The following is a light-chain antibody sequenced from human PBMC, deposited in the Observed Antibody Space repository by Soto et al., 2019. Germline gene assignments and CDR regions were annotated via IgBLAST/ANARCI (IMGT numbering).Light chain of an antibody. CDR2: LNSDGSH. J-gene: IGLJ2*01. CDR3: QTWGTGIIGVV. V-gene: IGLV4-69*01. CDR1: SGHSSYA. Sequence: QLVLTQSPSASASLGASVKLTCTLSSGHSSYAIAWHQQQPEKGPRYLMKLNSDGSHSKGDGIPDRFSGSSSGAERYLTISSLQSEDEADYYCQTWGTGIIGVVFGGGTKLTVL.